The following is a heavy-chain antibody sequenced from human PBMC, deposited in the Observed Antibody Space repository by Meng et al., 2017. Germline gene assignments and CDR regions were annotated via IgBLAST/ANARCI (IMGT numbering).Heavy chain of an antibody. Sequence: GESLKISCAASGFTFSSYAMSWVRQAPGKGLEWVSTISGSGGSTYYADSVKGQFTISRDNSKNTLYLQMNSLRAEDTAVYYCAAYCGGDCLGWWNAFDIWGQGTMVTVSS. CDR3: AAYCGGDCLGWWNAFDI. V-gene: IGHV3-23*01. J-gene: IGHJ3*02. D-gene: IGHD2-21*02. CDR1: GFTFSSYA. CDR2: ISGSGGST.